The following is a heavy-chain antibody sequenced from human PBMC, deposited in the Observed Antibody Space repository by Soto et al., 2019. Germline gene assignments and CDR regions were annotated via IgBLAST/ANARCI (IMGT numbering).Heavy chain of an antibody. D-gene: IGHD3-3*01. V-gene: IGHV4-31*03. Sequence: SETLSVTSTVSGGSIRSGGYYWSWIRQHPGKGLEWIGYIYYSGSTYYNPSLKSRVTISVDTSKNQFSLKLSSVTAADTAVYYCARAPSVFGVVTLDYWGQGTLVTVSS. CDR2: IYYSGST. CDR3: ARAPSVFGVVTLDY. J-gene: IGHJ4*02. CDR1: GGSIRSGGYY.